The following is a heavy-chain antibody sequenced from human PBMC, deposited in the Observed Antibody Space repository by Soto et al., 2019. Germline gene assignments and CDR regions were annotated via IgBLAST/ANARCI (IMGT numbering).Heavy chain of an antibody. CDR1: GYTFTSYG. D-gene: IGHD5-18*01. CDR2: ISAYNGNT. Sequence: QVQLVQSGAEVKKPGASVKVSCKASGYTFTSYGISWVRQAPGQGLEWMGWISAYNGNTNYAQKLQGRVTMTTDTTTRTAYLELRSLRSYDTAVSYCAVGDTAMVYYYYGMDACGQGTTVTVAS. V-gene: IGHV1-18*01. CDR3: AVGDTAMVYYYYGMDA. J-gene: IGHJ6*02.